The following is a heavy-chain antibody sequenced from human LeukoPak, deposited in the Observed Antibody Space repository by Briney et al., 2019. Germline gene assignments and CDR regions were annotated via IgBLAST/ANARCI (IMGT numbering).Heavy chain of an antibody. V-gene: IGHV1-46*01. CDR2: INPSGGST. CDR1: GYTFTXYY. Sequence: VSCKXSGYTFTXYYMHWVRQAPGQGLEWMGIINPSGGSTSYAQKFQGRVTMTRDTSTSTVYMELSSLRSEDTAVYYCARAFRYGGNSGAFDIWGQGTMVTVSS. J-gene: IGHJ3*02. D-gene: IGHD4-23*01. CDR3: ARAFRYGGNSGAFDI.